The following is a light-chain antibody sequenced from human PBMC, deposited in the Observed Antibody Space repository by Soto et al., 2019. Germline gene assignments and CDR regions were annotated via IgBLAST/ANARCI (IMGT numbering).Light chain of an antibody. CDR2: DVS. CDR3: SSYTSSSTLSTYV. CDR1: SSDVGGYNY. Sequence: QSALTQPASVSGSPGQSITISCTGTSSDVGGYNYVSWYQHHPGKAPKLMIYDVSNRPLGVSNRFSGSKSGNTASLSISGLQAEDEADYYCSSYTSSSTLSTYVFGTGTKLTVL. V-gene: IGLV2-14*03. J-gene: IGLJ1*01.